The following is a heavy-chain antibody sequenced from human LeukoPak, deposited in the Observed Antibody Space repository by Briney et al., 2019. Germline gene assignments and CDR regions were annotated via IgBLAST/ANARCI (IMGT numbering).Heavy chain of an antibody. Sequence: GGSLRLSCAASGFTYTNYWVSWFRQAPGQGLEWVASIKQDGSERYYVDSVKGRFTISRDNSKNTLYLQMNSLRAEDTAVYYCAKDKLRNLAPEYYFDYWGQGTLVTVSS. D-gene: IGHD1-7*01. J-gene: IGHJ4*02. CDR2: IKQDGSER. V-gene: IGHV3-7*03. CDR3: AKDKLRNLAPEYYFDY. CDR1: GFTYTNYW.